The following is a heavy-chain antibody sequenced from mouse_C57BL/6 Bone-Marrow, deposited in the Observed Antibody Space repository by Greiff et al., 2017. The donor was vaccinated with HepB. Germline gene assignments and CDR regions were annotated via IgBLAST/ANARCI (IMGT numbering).Heavy chain of an antibody. CDR1: GYTFTSHW. CDR2: IFPGSGST. Sequence: VKVVESGPELVRPGASVKISCKAPGYTFTSHWMQWVRQRPGQGLEWIGEIFPGSGSTYYNEKFKGKATLTVDTSSSTAYMQLSSLTSEDSAVYFGARPVDSSGYAWFADWGQGTLVTVSA. CDR3: ARPVDSSGYAWFAD. V-gene: IGHV1-56*01. J-gene: IGHJ3*01. D-gene: IGHD3-2*02.